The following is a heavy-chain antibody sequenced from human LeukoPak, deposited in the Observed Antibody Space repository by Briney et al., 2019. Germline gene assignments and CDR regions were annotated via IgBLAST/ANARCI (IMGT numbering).Heavy chain of an antibody. J-gene: IGHJ4*02. CDR2: LGARGDI. Sequence: GGSLRLSCVGSGFTFSDYAMNWIRQTPGKGLEWISSLGARGDIFYADSAQGRFTISRDNSNNAAHLQMNSLRPEDTAIYYCAKRGPGPVAGSYDFWGQGTLVTVSS. V-gene: IGHV3-23*01. CDR3: AKRGPGPVAGSYDF. D-gene: IGHD6-19*01. CDR1: GFTFSDYA.